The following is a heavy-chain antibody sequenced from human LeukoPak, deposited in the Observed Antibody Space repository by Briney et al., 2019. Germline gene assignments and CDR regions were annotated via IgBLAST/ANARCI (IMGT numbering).Heavy chain of an antibody. CDR3: ARISGGYSYGPFDY. D-gene: IGHD5-18*01. J-gene: IGHJ4*02. Sequence: PSETLSLTCTVSGGSISFYYWSWIRQPAGKGLEWFGRVYTSGSTNYNPSLKSRVTMSVDTSKNQIPLKLSSVTAADTAVYYCARISGGYSYGPFDYWGQGTLVTVSS. CDR1: GGSISFYY. CDR2: VYTSGST. V-gene: IGHV4-4*07.